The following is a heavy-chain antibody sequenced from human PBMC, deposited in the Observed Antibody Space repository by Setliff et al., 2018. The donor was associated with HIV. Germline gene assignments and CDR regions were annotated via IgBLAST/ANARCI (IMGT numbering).Heavy chain of an antibody. CDR1: GGSITSGNYF. V-gene: IGHV4-61*09. J-gene: IGHJ3*02. Sequence: PSETLSLTCTVSGGSITSGNYFWTWIRQPAGKGLEWIGHIYTDGSTNYNPSFRSRVTISVDSSKNQFSLKLSSVTAADTAVYYCARESLNLGELSSNPDASDIWGQGTMVTVSS. CDR2: IYTDGST. CDR3: ARESLNLGELSSNPDASDI. D-gene: IGHD3-16*02.